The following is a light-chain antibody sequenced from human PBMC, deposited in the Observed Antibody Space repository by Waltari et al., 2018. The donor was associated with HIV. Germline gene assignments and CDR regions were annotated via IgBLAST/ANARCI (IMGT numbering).Light chain of an antibody. Sequence: SYVLTQPPSVSVAPGQTARITCRGNNIGSKNIHWSQQKPRQAPVLVVFNGGDRPSGIPQRLSGSSSENTATLTISRVEVGDEADYYCQVWDSSSDHPGVFGSGTKVTVL. CDR1: NIGSKN. CDR3: QVWDSSSDHPGV. CDR2: NGG. V-gene: IGLV3-21*02. J-gene: IGLJ1*01.